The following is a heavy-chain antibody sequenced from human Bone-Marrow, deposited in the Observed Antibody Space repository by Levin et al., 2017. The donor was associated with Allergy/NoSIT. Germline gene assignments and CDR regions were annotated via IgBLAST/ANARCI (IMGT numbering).Heavy chain of an antibody. J-gene: IGHJ5*02. D-gene: IGHD4-17*01. Sequence: LSLTCAASGFTFSSYGMHWVRQAPGKGLEWVAVISYDGSNKYYADSVKGRFTISRDNSKNTLYLQMNSLRAEDTAVYYCAKDPFPYGDYVYWFDPWGQGTLVTVSS. CDR2: ISYDGSNK. CDR3: AKDPFPYGDYVYWFDP. CDR1: GFTFSSYG. V-gene: IGHV3-30*18.